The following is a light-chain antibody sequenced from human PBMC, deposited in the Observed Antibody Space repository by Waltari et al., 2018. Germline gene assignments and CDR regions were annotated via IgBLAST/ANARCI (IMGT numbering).Light chain of an antibody. Sequence: QSLLTQSPSASGTPGQRVSISCSGSSSNIGHNHVYWYQHSPGTAPRLLIHDSDRRPSGVPERFSASKSGTSASLAISGLRSEDEADYYCAAWDDSRSVVFGGGTRLTVL. CDR2: DSD. CDR1: SSNIGHNH. CDR3: AAWDDSRSVV. V-gene: IGLV1-47*01. J-gene: IGLJ2*01.